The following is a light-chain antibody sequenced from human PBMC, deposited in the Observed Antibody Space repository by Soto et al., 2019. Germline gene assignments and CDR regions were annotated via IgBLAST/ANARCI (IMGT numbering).Light chain of an antibody. CDR2: SAS. V-gene: IGKV1-12*01. J-gene: IGKJ2*01. CDR1: HGISSW. CDR3: QQDYSFPYT. Sequence: DIQMTQSPSSVSTSVGDRVTITCRASHGISSWLVWYQQKPGEAPELLIYSASTLQSGVPSRFNGRGSGTDFTLTISSRQPEDSATYYYQQDYSFPYTFGQGTRLEIK.